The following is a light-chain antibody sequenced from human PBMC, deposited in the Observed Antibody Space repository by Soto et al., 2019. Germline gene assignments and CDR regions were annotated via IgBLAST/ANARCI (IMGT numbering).Light chain of an antibody. J-gene: IGKJ4*01. CDR1: QSVLYNSDNKNY. V-gene: IGKV4-1*01. CDR2: WAS. CDR3: QQYYTTLS. Sequence: DIVMTQSPDSLAVSLGERATINCKSSQSVLYNSDNKNYLAWYQQKAGQPPKLLIYWASTRDSGVPDRFSGSGSGADFTLTINNLQAEDVAVYYCQQYYTTLSFGGGTKVEI.